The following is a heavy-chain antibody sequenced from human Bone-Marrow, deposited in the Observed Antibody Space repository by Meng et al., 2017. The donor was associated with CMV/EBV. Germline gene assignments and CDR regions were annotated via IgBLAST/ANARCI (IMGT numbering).Heavy chain of an antibody. D-gene: IGHD6-19*01. V-gene: IGHV3-21*06. CDR1: GFTFKSFA. J-gene: IGHJ3*02. CDR2: ISGWSTFI. CDR3: ARWTKAGVDM. Sequence: GESLKISCAASGFTFKSFAMNWVRQAPGKGLEWVSSISGWSTFIYYADSVKGRFTISRDNAKNSLYLQMNSLRAEDTAVYYCARWTKAGVDMWGQGTRVTGSS.